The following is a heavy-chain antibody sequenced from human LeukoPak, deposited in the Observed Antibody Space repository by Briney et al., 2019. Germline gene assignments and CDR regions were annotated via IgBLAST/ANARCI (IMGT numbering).Heavy chain of an antibody. CDR2: INSVGSRT. D-gene: IGHD5-24*01. Sequence: PGGSLRLSCAASGFTFSSYWMHWVRQAPGKGLVWVSRINSVGSRTNNADSVKGRFTISRDNAKNMLYLQMNSLRAEDTAVYYCARDKETATTADLGYWGQGTLVTVSS. CDR3: ARDKETATTADLGY. CDR1: GFTFSSYW. V-gene: IGHV3-74*01. J-gene: IGHJ4*02.